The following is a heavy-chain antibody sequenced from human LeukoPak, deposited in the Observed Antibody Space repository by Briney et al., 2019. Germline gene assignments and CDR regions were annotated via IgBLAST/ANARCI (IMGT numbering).Heavy chain of an antibody. CDR2: ISSRSSYI. CDR3: AELGITMIGGV. J-gene: IGHJ6*04. V-gene: IGHV3-21*01. D-gene: IGHD3-10*02. Sequence: GGSLRLSCAASGFTFNTYTMNWVRQAPGKGLEWVSCISSRSSYIYYADSVKGRFTISRDNAKNSLYLQMNSLRAEDTAVYYCAELGITMIGGVWGKGTTVTISS. CDR1: GFTFNTYT.